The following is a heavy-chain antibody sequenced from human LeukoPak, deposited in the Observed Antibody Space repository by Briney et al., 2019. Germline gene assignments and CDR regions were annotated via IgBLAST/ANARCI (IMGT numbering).Heavy chain of an antibody. D-gene: IGHD6-13*01. CDR1: QFTFSSYD. V-gene: IGHV3-30*02. J-gene: IGHJ4*02. CDR3: ARGESGEQQLVLVDY. CDR2: IRSDGNNK. Sequence: GGSLRLSCAASQFTFSSYDMHWVRQAPGKGLEWVAFIRSDGNNKYYADSVKGRFTISRDNSKNTLYLQMNSLRAEDTAVYYCARGESGEQQLVLVDYWGQGTLVTVSS.